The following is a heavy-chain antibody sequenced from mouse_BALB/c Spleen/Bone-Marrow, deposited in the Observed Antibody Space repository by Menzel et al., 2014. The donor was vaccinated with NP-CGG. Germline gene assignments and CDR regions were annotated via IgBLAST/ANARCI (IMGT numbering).Heavy chain of an antibody. J-gene: IGHJ3*01. Sequence: QVQLQQSGAEQVRPGTSVKVSCKAAGYAFTYYLIDWIKQRPGQRPGQGLEWIGVINPGTGGTNYNEKFKGRATLTVDNSSSTAYMQLSSLTSDDSAVYFCARRPWFAYWGQGTLVTVSA. CDR3: ARRPWFAY. CDR1: GYAFTYYL. CDR2: INPGTGGT. V-gene: IGHV1-54*01.